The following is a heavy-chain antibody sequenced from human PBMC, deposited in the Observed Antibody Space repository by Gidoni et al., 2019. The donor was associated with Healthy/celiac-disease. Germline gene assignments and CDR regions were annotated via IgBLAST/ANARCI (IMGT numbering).Heavy chain of an antibody. CDR1: GYTFTGYY. D-gene: IGHD1-1*01. CDR2: INPNSGGT. V-gene: IGHV1-2*02. Sequence: QVQLVQSGAEVKKPGASVKVSCQASGYTFTGYYMHWVRQAPGQGLEWMGWINPNSGGTNYAQKFQGRVTMTRDTSISTAYMELSRLRSDDTAVYYCASYNPHDTPSGDDAFDIWGQGTMVTVSS. J-gene: IGHJ3*02. CDR3: ASYNPHDTPSGDDAFDI.